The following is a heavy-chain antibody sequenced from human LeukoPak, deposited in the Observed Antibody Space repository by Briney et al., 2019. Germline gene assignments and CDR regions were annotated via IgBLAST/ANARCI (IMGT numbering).Heavy chain of an antibody. CDR3: ARDRQDEIFGVVSYGMDV. J-gene: IGHJ6*02. V-gene: IGHV3-21*01. Sequence: PGGSLRLSCAASGFTFSSYSMNWVRQAPGKGLEWVSSISSSSSYIYYADSVKGRFTISRDNSKNTLYLQMNSLRAEDTAVYYCARDRQDEIFGVVSYGMDVWGQGTTVAVSS. D-gene: IGHD3-3*01. CDR1: GFTFSSYS. CDR2: ISSSSSYI.